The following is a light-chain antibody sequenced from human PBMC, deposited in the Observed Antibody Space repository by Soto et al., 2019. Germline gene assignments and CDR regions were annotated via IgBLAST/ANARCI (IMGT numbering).Light chain of an antibody. CDR3: QHYGSSPR. CDR2: DAS. J-gene: IGKJ1*01. CDR1: QSVTTSY. V-gene: IGKV3-20*01. Sequence: EMVLTQSPGTLSLSPGVRATLSCRASQSVTTSYLAWYQRKPGQAPRLLIYDASSRATRIPNRFSGSGSGTDFTLTISRLEPEDCAVYYCQHYGSSPRFGQGTKVEIK.